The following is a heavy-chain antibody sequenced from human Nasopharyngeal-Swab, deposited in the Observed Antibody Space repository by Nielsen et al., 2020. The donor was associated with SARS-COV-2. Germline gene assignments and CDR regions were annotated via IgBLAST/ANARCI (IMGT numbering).Heavy chain of an antibody. J-gene: IGHJ5*02. CDR1: GASTSRSGYY. Sequence: SETLSLTCTVSGASTSRSGYYWSWIRQPPGKGLEWIGEINHSGSTNYNPSLKSRVTISVDTSKNQFSLKLSSVTAADTAVYYCARWRESMTTVTSDMNWFDPWGQGTLVTVSS. D-gene: IGHD4-17*01. CDR3: ARWRESMTTVTSDMNWFDP. CDR2: INHSGST. V-gene: IGHV4-39*07.